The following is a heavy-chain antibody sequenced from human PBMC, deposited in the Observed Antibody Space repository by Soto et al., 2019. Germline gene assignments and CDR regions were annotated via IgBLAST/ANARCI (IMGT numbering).Heavy chain of an antibody. Sequence: QVQLVQSGAEVKKPGASVKVSCRASGYTFTSDDINWVRQATGQGLEWMGWMNPNSGNTGYAQKFQGRVTMTRNTSISTAYMELSSLRSEDTAVYYCARGINYYDSGDDAFDIWGQGTMVTVSP. D-gene: IGHD3-10*01. CDR3: ARGINYYDSGDDAFDI. CDR1: GYTFTSDD. V-gene: IGHV1-8*01. J-gene: IGHJ3*02. CDR2: MNPNSGNT.